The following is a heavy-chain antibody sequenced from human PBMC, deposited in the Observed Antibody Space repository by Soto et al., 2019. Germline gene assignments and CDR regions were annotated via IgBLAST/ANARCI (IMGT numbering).Heavy chain of an antibody. V-gene: IGHV3-23*01. CDR2: ISGSGSAT. D-gene: IGHD5-12*01. CDR1: GLTFTKYA. J-gene: IGHJ4*02. Sequence: EVQLLESGGGLVQPGGSLRLSCAVSGLTFTKYAMSWVRQAPGKGLEGVSAISGSGSATHYADSVKGRFTISRDNFKNTVSLQMNSLRVEDTAIYFCAKRSGFDSGLFDYWGQGTLVTVSS. CDR3: AKRSGFDSGLFDY.